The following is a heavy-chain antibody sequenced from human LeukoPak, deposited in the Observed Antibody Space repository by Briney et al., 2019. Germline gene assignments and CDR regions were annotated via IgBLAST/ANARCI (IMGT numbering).Heavy chain of an antibody. V-gene: IGHV4-34*01. J-gene: IGHJ4*02. CDR3: ARSVPPASAPFAS. CDR2: INHSGST. D-gene: IGHD2-2*01. Sequence: PSETLSLTCAVSGGSFSGYYWSWIRQTPGKGLEWIGEINHSGSTNYNPSLKSRVTISVDTSKNQFSLKLSSVTAADTAVYYCARSVPPASAPFASWGKGPLVTVPT. CDR1: GGSFSGYY.